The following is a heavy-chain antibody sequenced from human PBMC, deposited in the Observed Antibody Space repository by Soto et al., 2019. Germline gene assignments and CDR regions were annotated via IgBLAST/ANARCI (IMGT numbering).Heavy chain of an antibody. CDR3: AKDLQRTRERPYYYYGMDV. D-gene: IGHD6-25*01. V-gene: IGHV1-69*13. J-gene: IGHJ6*02. CDR1: GGTFSSYA. CDR2: IIPIFGTA. Sequence: SVKVSCKASGGTFSSYAISWVRQAPGQGLEWMGGIIPIFGTANYAQKFQGRVTITADESTSTAYMELSSLRSEDTAVYYCAKDLQRTRERPYYYYGMDVWGQGTTVTVSS.